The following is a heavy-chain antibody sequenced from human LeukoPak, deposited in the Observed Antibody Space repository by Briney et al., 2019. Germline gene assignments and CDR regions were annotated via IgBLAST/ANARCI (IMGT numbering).Heavy chain of an antibody. CDR1: GFAFSSYA. V-gene: IGHV3-23*01. Sequence: GALGLSFPASGFAFSSYAMTWVRPAPGEGLEWVSGITTGSGSTFYADCVKGRLTISRDNSQSTLYLQMNSLRAENTAVYYCARRKVVSAYYYGMDVWGQGTTVTVSS. D-gene: IGHD2-2*01. CDR3: ARRKVVSAYYYGMDV. J-gene: IGHJ6*02. CDR2: ITTGSGST.